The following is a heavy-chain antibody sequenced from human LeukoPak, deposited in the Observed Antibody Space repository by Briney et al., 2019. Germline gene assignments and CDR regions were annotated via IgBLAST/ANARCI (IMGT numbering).Heavy chain of an antibody. J-gene: IGHJ3*02. CDR3: ARELAGATAVVTGAFDI. D-gene: IGHD5-18*01. CDR2: INPSGGNT. V-gene: IGHV1-46*01. CDR1: GYTFTSYY. Sequence: ASVKVSCKASGYTFTSYYMHWVRQAPGQGLEWMGIINPSGGNTDYAQKFRGRVTMTRDTSTSTVYMELSSLRPEDTAVYFCARELAGATAVVTGAFDIWGQGTMVTVSS.